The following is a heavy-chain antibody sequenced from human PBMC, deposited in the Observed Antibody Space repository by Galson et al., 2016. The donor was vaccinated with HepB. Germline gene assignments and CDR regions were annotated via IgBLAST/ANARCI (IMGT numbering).Heavy chain of an antibody. CDR1: GGSISSGGYY. CDR2: IYYSGST. CDR3: ARQNYYYGMDV. Sequence: TLSLTCTVSGGSISSGGYYWSWIRQHPGKGLEWIGNIYYSGSTNYNPSLKSRLTISVDTSKTQFSLRLSSVTAADTAVYYCARQNYYYGMDVWGQGTTVTVSS. V-gene: IGHV4-31*03. J-gene: IGHJ6*02.